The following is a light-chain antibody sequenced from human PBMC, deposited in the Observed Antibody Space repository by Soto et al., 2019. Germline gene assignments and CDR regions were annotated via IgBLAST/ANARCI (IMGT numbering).Light chain of an antibody. CDR3: SSYTRSSTLYV. CDR2: HVS. J-gene: IGLJ1*01. Sequence: QSVLTQPPSASGSPGQSVTISCTGAGTDVGQYNYVSWYQQHPGKAPKLLIHHVSRRPSGVPARFSGSKSGNTASLTISGLQAEDEADYYCSSYTRSSTLYVFGTGTKVTVL. CDR1: GTDVGQYNY. V-gene: IGLV2-8*01.